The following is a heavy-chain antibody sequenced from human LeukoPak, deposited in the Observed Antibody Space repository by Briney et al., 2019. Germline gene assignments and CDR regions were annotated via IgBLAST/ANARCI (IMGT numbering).Heavy chain of an antibody. D-gene: IGHD3-9*01. CDR2: INPNSGGT. J-gene: IGHJ6*03. V-gene: IGHV1-2*02. CDR1: GYTFTGYY. CDR3: ARRNILTGYYVGHDPLRNSNYYYYYVDV. Sequence: ASVKVSCKASGYTFTGYYIRWVRHGPGQGLGWMGWINPNSGGTNYAQKFQGRVTMTRDTSISTAYMELSRLRSDDTAVYYCARRNILTGYYVGHDPLRNSNYYYYYVDVWGKGTTVTVSS.